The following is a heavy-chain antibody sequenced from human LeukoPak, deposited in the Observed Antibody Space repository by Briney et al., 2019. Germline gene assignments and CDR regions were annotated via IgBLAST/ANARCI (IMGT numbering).Heavy chain of an antibody. Sequence: SVKVSCKASGGTFSSYASSWLRQAPGQGLEWMGVIIPIFGTANYAQKFQGRVTITADESTSTAYMELSSLRSEDTAVYYCASGPSRCSSTSCYARLGYFQHWGQGTLVTVSS. V-gene: IGHV1-69*13. J-gene: IGHJ1*01. CDR1: GGTFSSYA. CDR2: IIPIFGTA. CDR3: ASGPSRCSSTSCYARLGYFQH. D-gene: IGHD2-2*01.